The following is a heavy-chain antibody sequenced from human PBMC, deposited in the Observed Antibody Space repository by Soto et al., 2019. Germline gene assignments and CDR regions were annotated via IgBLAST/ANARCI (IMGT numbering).Heavy chain of an antibody. V-gene: IGHV4-4*02. CDR3: ARGXTTGSRVKYYYYMDD. Sequence: AVACGYIVNSNWRSRVSQNPGKGLEWIGEIYHSGSTNYNPSLKSRVTISVDKSKNQFSLKLSSVTAADTAVYYCARGXTTGSRVKYYYYMDDWGKGTTVTVSS. J-gene: IGHJ6*03. D-gene: IGHD1-1*01. CDR2: IYHSGST. CDR1: CGYIVNSNW.